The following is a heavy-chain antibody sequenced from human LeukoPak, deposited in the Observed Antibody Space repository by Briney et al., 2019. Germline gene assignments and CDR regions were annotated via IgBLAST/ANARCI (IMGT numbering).Heavy chain of an antibody. V-gene: IGHV3-48*02. CDR1: GFTFSSYS. D-gene: IGHD3-22*01. J-gene: IGHJ4*02. Sequence: GRPLRLSCAASGFTFSSYSMNWVRQAPGKGLEWVSYISSSSSTIYYADSVKGRFTISRDNAKNSLYLQMNSLRDEDTAVYYCARDYLYYYDSSGYPDPQYYFDYWGQGTLVTVSS. CDR2: ISSSSSTI. CDR3: ARDYLYYYDSSGYPDPQYYFDY.